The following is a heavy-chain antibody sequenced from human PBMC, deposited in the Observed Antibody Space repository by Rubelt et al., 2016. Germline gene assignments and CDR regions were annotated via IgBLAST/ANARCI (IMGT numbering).Heavy chain of an antibody. CDR3: GRGLDS. Sequence: EVQLVESGGALVQPGGSLRLSCAASGFAFSTYWMHWVRQAPGKGLVWVSRIYSDESDTAYADSVRGRFTTSRDNAKNTLYLQMNSLRADDTAVYYCGRGLDSWGQGTLVTVSS. CDR1: GFAFSTYW. CDR2: IYSDESDT. D-gene: IGHD2-21*01. V-gene: IGHV3-74*02. J-gene: IGHJ4*02.